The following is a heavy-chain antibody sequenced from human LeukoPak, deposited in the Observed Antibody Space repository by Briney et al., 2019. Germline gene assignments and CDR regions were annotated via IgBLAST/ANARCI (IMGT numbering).Heavy chain of an antibody. CDR1: GDTFTGYY. V-gene: IGHV1-2*02. CDR3: ARDGCFGFTYSWHSDY. D-gene: IGHD5-18*01. Sequence: ASVKVSCKASGDTFTGYYMHWVRQAPGQGLEWMGWINPNSGATNYAQKFQGRVTMTRDTSISTSYMELTSLRPDDTAVHYCARDGCFGFTYSWHSDYWGQGALVTVSS. CDR2: INPNSGAT. J-gene: IGHJ4*02.